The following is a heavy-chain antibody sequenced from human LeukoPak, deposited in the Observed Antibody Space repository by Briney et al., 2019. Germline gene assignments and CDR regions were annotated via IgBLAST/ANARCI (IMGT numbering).Heavy chain of an antibody. CDR2: IFYSGST. D-gene: IGHD1-7*01. J-gene: IGHJ5*01. CDR1: GVSIRSSSHY. Sequence: SETLSLTCTVSGVSIRSSSHYWGWIRPPPGKGLEWLGNIFYSGSTYYNPSLKTRATISIDTSRNDFSQRLRCVTAAHAAVYYFARDLGNSNWNYGWFDSWGQGTLVTVSP. CDR3: ARDLGNSNWNYGWFDS. V-gene: IGHV4-39*07.